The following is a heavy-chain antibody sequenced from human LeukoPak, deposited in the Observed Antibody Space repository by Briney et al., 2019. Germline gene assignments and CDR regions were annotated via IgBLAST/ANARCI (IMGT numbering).Heavy chain of an antibody. CDR1: GGSFSGYY. D-gene: IGHD6-19*01. CDR3: ARGRFRQWLVPTFDP. Sequence: SETLSLTCAVYGGSFSGYYWSWIRQPPGKGLEWIGEINHSGSTNYNPSLKSRVTISVDTSKNQFSLKLSSVTAADTAVYHCARGRFRQWLVPTFDPWGQGTLVTVSS. J-gene: IGHJ5*02. CDR2: INHSGST. V-gene: IGHV4-34*01.